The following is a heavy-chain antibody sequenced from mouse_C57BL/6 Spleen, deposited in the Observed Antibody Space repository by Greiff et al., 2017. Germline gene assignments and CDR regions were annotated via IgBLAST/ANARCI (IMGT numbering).Heavy chain of an antibody. CDR2: ISSGGDYI. V-gene: IGHV5-9-1*02. Sequence: EVMLVEPGEGLVKPGGSLKLSCAASGFTFSSYAMSWVRQTPEKRLEWVAYISSGGDYIYYAATVKGRFTISRDNARNTLYLQMSSLKSEDTAMYYCTRDGLAMDYWGQGTSVTVSS. J-gene: IGHJ4*01. CDR1: GFTFSSYA. CDR3: TRDGLAMDY. D-gene: IGHD2-3*01.